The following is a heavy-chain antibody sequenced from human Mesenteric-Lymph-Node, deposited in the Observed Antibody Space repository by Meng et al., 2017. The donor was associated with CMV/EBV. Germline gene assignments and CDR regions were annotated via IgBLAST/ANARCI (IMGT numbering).Heavy chain of an antibody. CDR1: GGSISSSNW. J-gene: IGHJ6*02. CDR2: IYHSGST. CDR3: ARGVDYYYGMDV. D-gene: IGHD3-10*01. V-gene: IGHV4-4*02. Sequence: GSLRLSCAVSGGSISSSNWWSWVRQPPGKGLEWIGEIYHSGSTNYNPSLKSRVTISVDTSKNQFSLKLSSVTAADTAVYYCARGVDYYYGMDVWGQGTTVTVSS.